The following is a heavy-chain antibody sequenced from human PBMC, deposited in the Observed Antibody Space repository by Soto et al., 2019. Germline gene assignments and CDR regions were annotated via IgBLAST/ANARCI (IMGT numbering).Heavy chain of an antibody. CDR3: STPYLGSSVCYYQYGMHF. Sequence: PGGSLRLSCAASGFTFSHAWMNWVRQAPGKGLEWVGRIKSKTDGGTTDYAAPVKGRFTISRDDSKNTLYLQMNSLKTEDTAVYYCSTPYLGSSVCYYQYGMHFWSQGTT. CDR1: GFTFSHAW. D-gene: IGHD3-10*01. V-gene: IGHV3-15*07. CDR2: IKSKTDGGTT. J-gene: IGHJ6*02.